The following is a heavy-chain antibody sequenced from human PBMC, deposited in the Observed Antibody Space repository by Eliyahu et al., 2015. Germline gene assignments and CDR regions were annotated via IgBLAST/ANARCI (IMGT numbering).Heavy chain of an antibody. J-gene: IGHJ2*01. CDR2: IYXSGST. CDR1: XXSISRGGXY. V-gene: IGHV4-31*03. CDR3: ARVPVPTGWYFDL. Sequence: QVQLQESGPGLVKPSQTLSLXCPVSXXSISRGGXYWSWIRQHPGXGLEWIGYIYXSGSTYYNPSLKSRVTISVDTSKNQFSLKLSSVTAADTAVYYCARVPVPTGWYFDLWGRGTLVTVSS. D-gene: IGHD3-9*01.